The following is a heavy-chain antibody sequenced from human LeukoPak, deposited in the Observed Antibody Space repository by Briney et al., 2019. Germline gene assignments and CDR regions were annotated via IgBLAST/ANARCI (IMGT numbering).Heavy chain of an antibody. CDR2: IIPIFGTA. D-gene: IGHD6-19*01. CDR3: ARGPATAAVAGYFDY. J-gene: IGHJ4*02. Sequence: SVKVSCKASGGTFSSYAISWVRQAPGQGLEWMGRIIPIFGTANYAQKFQGRVTITTDESTSTAYMELSSLRAEDTAVYYCARGPATAAVAGYFDYWGQGTLVTVSS. V-gene: IGHV1-69*05. CDR1: GGTFSSYA.